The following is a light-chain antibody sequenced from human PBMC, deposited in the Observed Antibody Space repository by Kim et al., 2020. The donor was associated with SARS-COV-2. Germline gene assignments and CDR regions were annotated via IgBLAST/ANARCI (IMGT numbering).Light chain of an antibody. CDR1: QRISSDY. CDR3: QQYGSSPVYT. V-gene: IGKV3-20*01. Sequence: SPGERATLSCRATQRISSDYLAWYQQKPGQAPRLLIYGASSRATGIPDRFIGSGSGTDFTLTISGLEPEDFAVYYCQQYGSSPVYTFGQGTKLEI. CDR2: GAS. J-gene: IGKJ2*01.